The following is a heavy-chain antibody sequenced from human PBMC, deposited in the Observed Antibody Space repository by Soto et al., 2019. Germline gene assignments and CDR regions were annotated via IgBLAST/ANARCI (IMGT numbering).Heavy chain of an antibody. D-gene: IGHD1-26*01. CDR2: IRGKVQNYAT. J-gene: IGHJ4*02. V-gene: IGHV3-73*02. CDR3: SRQDGWASFDS. Sequence: EVQLVASGGGLVQPGGSLKLSCAAPGFTFSDSTMHWVRQASGKGLEWVGRIRGKVQNYATAYAASVKGRFTISRDDSKNTAYLQMNSLKTEDTAVYYCSRQDGWASFDSWGQGTLVTVSS. CDR1: GFTFSDST.